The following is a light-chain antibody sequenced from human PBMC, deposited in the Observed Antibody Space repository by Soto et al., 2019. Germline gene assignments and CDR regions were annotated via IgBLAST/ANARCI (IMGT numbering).Light chain of an antibody. CDR2: GAS. CDR1: QSVSSNY. J-gene: IGKJ1*01. V-gene: IGKV3-20*01. CDR3: QQHGSSPWM. Sequence: EVVLTQSPGTLSLSPGERATLSCRASQSVSSNYVAWYQQIPGQTPGLLIYGASSRATGIPDRFSGSGSGTDFTLTISRLEPEDFEVYYCQQHGSSPWMFGQGTKVDIK.